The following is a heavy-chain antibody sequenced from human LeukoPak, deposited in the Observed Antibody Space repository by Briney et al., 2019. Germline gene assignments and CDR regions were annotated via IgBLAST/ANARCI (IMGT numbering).Heavy chain of an antibody. D-gene: IGHD3-22*01. Sequence: SVKGRFTISRDNAKNSLYLQMNSLRAEDTAVYYCARGRYDSSGYYPIFDYWGQGTLVTVSS. CDR3: ARGRYDSSGYYPIFDY. V-gene: IGHV3-7*04. J-gene: IGHJ4*02.